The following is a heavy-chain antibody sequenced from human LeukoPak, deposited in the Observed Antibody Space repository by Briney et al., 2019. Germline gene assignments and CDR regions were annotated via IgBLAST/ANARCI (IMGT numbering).Heavy chain of an antibody. CDR2: INPNSGGT. J-gene: IGHJ4*02. Sequence: ASVKVSCKASGYTFTGYYMHWVRQAPGQGLEWMGWINPNSGGTNYAQKFQGRVTMTRDTSISTAYMELSRLRSDDTAVYYCARVQLWFGELLTDYWGQGTLATVSS. CDR3: ARVQLWFGELLTDY. D-gene: IGHD3-10*01. V-gene: IGHV1-2*02. CDR1: GYTFTGYY.